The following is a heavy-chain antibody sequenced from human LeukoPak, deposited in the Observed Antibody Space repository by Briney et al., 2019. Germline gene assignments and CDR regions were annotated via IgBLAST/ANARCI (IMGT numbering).Heavy chain of an antibody. D-gene: IGHD6-13*01. Sequence: KSGGSLRLSCAASGFTFSSYSMNWVRQAPGKGLEWVSSISSSSSYIYYADSVKGRFTISRDNAKNSLYLQMNSLRAEDTAVYYCARRGSAAAGGFDYWGQGTLVTVSS. V-gene: IGHV3-21*01. J-gene: IGHJ4*02. CDR2: ISSSSSYI. CDR1: GFTFSSYS. CDR3: ARRGSAAAGGFDY.